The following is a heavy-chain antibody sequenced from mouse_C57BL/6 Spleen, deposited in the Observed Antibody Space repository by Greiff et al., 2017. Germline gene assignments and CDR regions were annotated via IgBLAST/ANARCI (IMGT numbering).Heavy chain of an antibody. CDR2: SRNKANDYTT. CDR1: GFTFSDFY. Sequence: EVQGVESGGGLVQSGRSLRLSCATSGFTFSDFYMEWVRQAPGKGLEWIAASRNKANDYTTEYSASVKGRFIVSRDTSQSILYRQMNALRAEDTAIYYCARDAGWLGFDYWGQGTTLTVSS. J-gene: IGHJ2*01. CDR3: ARDAGWLGFDY. V-gene: IGHV7-1*01. D-gene: IGHD2-3*01.